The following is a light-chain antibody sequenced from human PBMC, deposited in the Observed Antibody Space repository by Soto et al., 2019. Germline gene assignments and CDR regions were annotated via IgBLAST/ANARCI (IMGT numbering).Light chain of an antibody. J-gene: IGKJ2*01. Sequence: DIPMTQSPSTLSASVGDRVTITCRASQSISTSLAWYQQKPGKAPKFLIYDASSLESWVPSRFSGSGSGTEFTLTISSLQPDDFASYYCQQYSDDYTFGQGTKLEIK. CDR3: QQYSDDYT. CDR2: DAS. CDR1: QSISTS. V-gene: IGKV1-5*01.